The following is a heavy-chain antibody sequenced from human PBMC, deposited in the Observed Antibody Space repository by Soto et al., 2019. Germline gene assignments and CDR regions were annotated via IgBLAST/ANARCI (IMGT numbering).Heavy chain of an antibody. V-gene: IGHV1-3*01. CDR1: GYTFTNYA. CDR3: ARRNVYGSGSYSFDY. CDR2: INAAIGNT. D-gene: IGHD3-10*01. J-gene: IGHJ4*02. Sequence: QVQLVQSGAEVKKPGASVKVSCKASGYTFTNYATHWVRQAPGQRLEWMGWINAAIGNTKYSQKFQGSVTITRDTSANTAYMELSSLRSEDTAVYYCARRNVYGSGSYSFDYWGQGTLVTVSS.